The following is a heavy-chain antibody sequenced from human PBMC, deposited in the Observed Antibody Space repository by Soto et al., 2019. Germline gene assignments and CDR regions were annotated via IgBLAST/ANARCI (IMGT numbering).Heavy chain of an antibody. CDR2: IYYSGST. V-gene: IGHV4-59*08. J-gene: IGHJ6*03. CDR3: ASHKKSRYDPRVGHYSYYLDV. D-gene: IGHD5-12*01. CDR1: GGSSSSYY. Sequence: TSETLSLTCTVSGGSSSSYYWSWIRQPPGKGLEWIGYIYYSGSTNYNPSLKCRVTISVDTSKNQFSLKLSPVTASDTAGYYCASHKKSRYDPRVGHYSYYLDVWGKGTTVTRLL.